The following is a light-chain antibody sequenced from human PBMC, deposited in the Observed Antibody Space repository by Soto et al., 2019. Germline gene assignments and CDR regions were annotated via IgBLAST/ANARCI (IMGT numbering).Light chain of an antibody. CDR3: QQYGNLPPNT. Sequence: EIVLTQSADTLSLSPGERATLSCRASQSMNSNYLAWYQQKPGQAPRLLIYGASNRPTGIPDRFSGSGSGTDFTLTISTLEPEDFAVYYCQQYGNLPPNTFGGGTKVEVK. J-gene: IGKJ4*01. V-gene: IGKV3-20*01. CDR1: QSMNSNY. CDR2: GAS.